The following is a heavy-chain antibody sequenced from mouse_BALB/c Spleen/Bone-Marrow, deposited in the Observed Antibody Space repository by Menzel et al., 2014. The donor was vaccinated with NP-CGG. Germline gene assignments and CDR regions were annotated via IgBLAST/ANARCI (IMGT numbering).Heavy chain of an antibody. V-gene: IGHV1-67*01. CDR2: INTYSVNT. Sequence: VQLQQSGPELVRPGVSVKISCKGSGYTFTDYAMHWVKQSHAKSLEWIGVINTYSVNTNYNQNFKGKATMTVDKSSSTAFMELARLTYEDSAIYYCAREGYASTAWFAYWGQGTLVTVSA. CDR3: AREGYASTAWFAY. CDR1: GYTFTDYA. J-gene: IGHJ3*01. D-gene: IGHD1-1*01.